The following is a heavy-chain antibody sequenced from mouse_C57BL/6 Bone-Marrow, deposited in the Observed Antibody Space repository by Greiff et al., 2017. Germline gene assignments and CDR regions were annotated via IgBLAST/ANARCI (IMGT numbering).Heavy chain of an antibody. Sequence: QVQLQQSGAELARPGASVKLSCKASGYTFTSYGISWVKQRTGQGLEWIGEIYPRSGNTYYTEKFKGKATLTADKSSSTAYMELRSLTSEASAVYFGAREEYYGSSYWYFDVWGTGTTVTVSS. CDR1: GYTFTSYG. CDR3: AREEYYGSSYWYFDV. V-gene: IGHV1-81*01. J-gene: IGHJ1*03. D-gene: IGHD1-1*01. CDR2: IYPRSGNT.